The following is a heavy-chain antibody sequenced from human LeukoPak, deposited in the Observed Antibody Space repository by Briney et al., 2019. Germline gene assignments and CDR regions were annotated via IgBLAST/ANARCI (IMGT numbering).Heavy chain of an antibody. J-gene: IGHJ5*02. CDR2: IIPIFGTA. CDR1: GGTFSSYA. Sequence: GASVKVSCKASGGTFSSYAISWVRQAPGQGLEWMGVIIPIFGTANYAQKFQGRVTITADESTSTAYMELSSLRSEDTAVYYCARKDGDYPNWFDPWGQGTLVTVSS. CDR3: ARKDGDYPNWFDP. D-gene: IGHD4-17*01. V-gene: IGHV1-69*13.